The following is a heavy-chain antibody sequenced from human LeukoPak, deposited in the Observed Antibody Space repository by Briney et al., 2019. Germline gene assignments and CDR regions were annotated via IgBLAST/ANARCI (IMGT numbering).Heavy chain of an antibody. Sequence: GGSLRLSCATSGFTFTDYYMSWIRQAPGKGLEWVSYISVSGTTMYYADSVKGRFTISRDNAKNSLYLQMNSLRAEDTAVYYCARARGLGVDYWGQGTLVTVSS. D-gene: IGHD3-16*01. J-gene: IGHJ4*02. CDR3: ARARGLGVDY. CDR2: ISVSGTTM. CDR1: GFTFTDYY. V-gene: IGHV3-11*04.